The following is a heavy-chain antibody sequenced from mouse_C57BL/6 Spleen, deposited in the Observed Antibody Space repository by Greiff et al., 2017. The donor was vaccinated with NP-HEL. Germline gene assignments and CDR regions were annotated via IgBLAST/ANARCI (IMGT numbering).Heavy chain of an antibody. CDR3: ARSQFITTVVGGYFDV. J-gene: IGHJ1*03. V-gene: IGHV1-9*01. Sequence: VMLVESGAELMKPGASVKLSCKATGYTFTGYWIEWVKQRPGHGLEWIGEILPGSGSTNYNEKFKGKATFTADTSSNTAYLQLSSLTTEDSAIYYCARSQFITTVVGGYFDVWGTGTTVTVSS. CDR1: GYTFTGYW. CDR2: ILPGSGST. D-gene: IGHD1-1*01.